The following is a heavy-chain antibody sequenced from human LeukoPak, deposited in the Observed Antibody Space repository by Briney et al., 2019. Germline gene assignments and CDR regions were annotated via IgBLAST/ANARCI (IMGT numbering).Heavy chain of an antibody. J-gene: IGHJ4*02. Sequence: ASVKVSCKASGYTFTSYGISWVRQAPGQGLEWMGWISGYNGKTNYALKLQGRVTMTTDTSTSTAYMELRSLRSDDTAVYYCARDYRDVLLWFGELSKWGQGTLVTVSS. CDR1: GYTFTSYG. CDR2: ISGYNGKT. D-gene: IGHD3-10*01. CDR3: ARDYRDVLLWFGELSK. V-gene: IGHV1-18*01.